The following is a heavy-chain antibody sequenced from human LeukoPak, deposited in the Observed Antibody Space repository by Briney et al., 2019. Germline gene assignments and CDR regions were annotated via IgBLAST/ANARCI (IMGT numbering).Heavy chain of an antibody. CDR3: AEDATYSSGWTDY. CDR2: ISWNSGSI. V-gene: IGHV3-9*01. Sequence: PGGSLRLSCAASGFTFDDYAMHWVRQAPGKGLEWVSGISWNSGSIGYADSVKGRFTISRDNAKNSLYLQMNSLRGGDTALYYCAEDATYSSGWTDYWGQGTLVTVSS. CDR1: GFTFDDYA. J-gene: IGHJ4*02. D-gene: IGHD6-19*01.